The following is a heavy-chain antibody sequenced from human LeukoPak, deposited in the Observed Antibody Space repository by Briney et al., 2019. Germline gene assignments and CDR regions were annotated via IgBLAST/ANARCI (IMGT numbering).Heavy chain of an antibody. CDR1: GDSSTNYY. J-gene: IGHJ4*02. CDR2: IYHSGTT. D-gene: IGHD5-18*01. Sequence: PSETLSLTCTVSGDSSTNYYWSWIRQPPGKGLEWIGHIYHSGTTNYSPSLKSRVTMSVDTSKNQFSLKLSSVTAADTAVYYCAREPNIQLWSFNPDWGQGTLVTVSS. CDR3: AREPNIQLWSFNPD. V-gene: IGHV4-59*12.